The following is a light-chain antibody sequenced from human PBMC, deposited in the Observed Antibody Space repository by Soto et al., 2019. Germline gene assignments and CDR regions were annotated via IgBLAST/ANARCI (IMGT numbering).Light chain of an antibody. J-gene: IGLJ1*01. CDR2: NDR. CDR1: NIGSKS. CDR3: QLWVSSSHHFYA. V-gene: IGLV3-21*02. Sequence: ELTQPPSVSVAPGQTARITCGGDNIGSKSVHWYQQKPGQAPVLVVYNDRDRPSGTPERFSGSNSGNTATLTISRVEAGDEADYYCQLWVSSSHHFYAFGTGTKVTVL.